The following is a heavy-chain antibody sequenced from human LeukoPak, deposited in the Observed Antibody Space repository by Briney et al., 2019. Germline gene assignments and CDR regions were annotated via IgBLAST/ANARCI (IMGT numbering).Heavy chain of an antibody. J-gene: IGHJ5*02. CDR1: GYTFTGYY. D-gene: IGHD6-19*01. CDR3: ATTPAVAGTGGTNWFDP. CDR2: INPNSGGT. V-gene: IGHV1-2*06. Sequence: GASVKVSCKATGYTFTGYYMHWVRRAPGQGLEWMGRINPNSGGTNYAQKFQGRVTMTRDTSISTAYMELSRLRSDDTAVYYCATTPAVAGTGGTNWFDPWGQGTLVTVSS.